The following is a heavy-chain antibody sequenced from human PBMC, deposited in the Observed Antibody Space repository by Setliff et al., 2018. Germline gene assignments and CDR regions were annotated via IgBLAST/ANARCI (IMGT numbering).Heavy chain of an antibody. J-gene: IGHJ5*02. CDR2: SIPINDLA. V-gene: IGHV1-46*01. D-gene: IGHD6-13*01. CDR1: GYGFTSHY. Sequence: GASVKVSCKTSGYGFTSHYFHWLRQAPGQGLEWVGGSIPINDLATYAQKFQVRVTITADKSTSTVYMELISLRSEDTAVYYCARDPFAVRAATNWYDHWGQGTLVTVSS. CDR3: ARDPFAVRAATNWYDH.